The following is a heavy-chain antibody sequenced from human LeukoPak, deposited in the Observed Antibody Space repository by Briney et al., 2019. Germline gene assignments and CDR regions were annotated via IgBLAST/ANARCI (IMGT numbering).Heavy chain of an antibody. CDR3: ARGVGSYGDDSINY. V-gene: IGHV1-8*01. CDR1: GYTFTSYD. Sequence: ASVKVSCKTSGYTFTSYDINWVRQATGQGLEWMGWINSNSGNTGYAQKFQGRVTMTRNTSISTAYMELSSLRSEDTAVYYCARGVGSYGDDSINYWGQGTLVTVSS. J-gene: IGHJ4*02. CDR2: INSNSGNT. D-gene: IGHD4-17*01.